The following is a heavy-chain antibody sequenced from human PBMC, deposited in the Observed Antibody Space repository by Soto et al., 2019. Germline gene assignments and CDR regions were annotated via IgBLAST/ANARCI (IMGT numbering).Heavy chain of an antibody. CDR2: ISTDNGNT. V-gene: IGHV1-18*01. CDR3: ARDQGITTFGVYSMYYYGMDV. CDR1: GYTFTNSG. D-gene: IGHD3-3*01. Sequence: QVQLVQSGAEVKKPGASVKVSCKASGYTFTNSGINWVRQAPGQGLEWMGWISTDNGNTNYAQHLQGRVSMTTDTSTSTAYMDLRSLRSDVTAVYYCARDQGITTFGVYSMYYYGMDVWGQGTTVTVSS. J-gene: IGHJ6*02.